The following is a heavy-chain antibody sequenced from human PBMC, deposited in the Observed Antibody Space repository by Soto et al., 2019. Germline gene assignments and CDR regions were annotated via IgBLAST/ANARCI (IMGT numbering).Heavy chain of an antibody. Sequence: SESLSLTCAVYGGSFSGYYWSWIRQPPGKGLEWIGEINHSGSTNYNPSLKSRVTISVDTSKNQFSLKLSSVTAADTAVYYCARGRGRSSGNPTYYYYYGMDVWGQGTTVTVSS. D-gene: IGHD2-15*01. V-gene: IGHV4-34*01. CDR3: ARGRGRSSGNPTYYYYYGMDV. CDR2: INHSGST. J-gene: IGHJ6*02. CDR1: GGSFSGYY.